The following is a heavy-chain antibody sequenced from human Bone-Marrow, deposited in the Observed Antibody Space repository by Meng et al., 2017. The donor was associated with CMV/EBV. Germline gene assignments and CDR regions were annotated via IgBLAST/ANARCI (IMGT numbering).Heavy chain of an antibody. J-gene: IGHJ4*02. D-gene: IGHD2-21*01. V-gene: IGHV3-23*01. Sequence: GESLKISCAGSGFSFATYALSWVRQTPGKGLEWVSSISGSGETTYYADSVKGRFTVSRDNSRDTVHLQMDSLRAEDTATYYCAKRGEVCDDANCYYCFDSWGQGALVTVYS. CDR3: AKRGEVCDDANCYYCFDS. CDR1: GFSFATYA. CDR2: ISGSGETT.